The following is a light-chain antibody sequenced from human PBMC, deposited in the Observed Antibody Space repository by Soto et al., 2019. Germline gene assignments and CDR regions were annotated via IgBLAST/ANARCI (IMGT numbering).Light chain of an antibody. V-gene: IGKV1-39*01. Sequence: DIQMTQSPSSLSASVGDRVTITCRASQTISTFLNWYQQKPGTAPRLLIYAAASLESGVPSRFSGSGSGTDFTLTISSRQPEDSATYYCQQSDSTPQWTFGQGTKVEI. J-gene: IGKJ1*01. CDR1: QTISTF. CDR2: AAA. CDR3: QQSDSTPQWT.